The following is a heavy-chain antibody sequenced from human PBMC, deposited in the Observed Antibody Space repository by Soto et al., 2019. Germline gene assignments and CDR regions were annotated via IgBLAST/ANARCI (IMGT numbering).Heavy chain of an antibody. D-gene: IGHD1-26*01. CDR2: ISGNSGDT. CDR3: AKGSRSVGATKGNFDY. Sequence: GGSLRLSCAASGFTFNDYYMSWIRQAPGKGLEWISYISGNSGDTNYADSVKGRFTISRDNSKNTLYLQMNSLRADDTAVYYCAKGSRSVGATKGNFDYWGQGTLVTVSS. V-gene: IGHV3-11*05. J-gene: IGHJ4*02. CDR1: GFTFNDYY.